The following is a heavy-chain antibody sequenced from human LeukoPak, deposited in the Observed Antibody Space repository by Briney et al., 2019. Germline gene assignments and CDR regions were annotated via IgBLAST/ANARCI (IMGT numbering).Heavy chain of an antibody. CDR2: IWYDGTNK. D-gene: IGHD3-22*01. CDR1: GFTFSSYG. J-gene: IGHJ5*02. CDR3: ARDVKYYYDSSGYFP. Sequence: TGGSLRLSCAASGFTFSSYGMHWVRQAPGKGLEWVAVIWYDGTNKYYADSVKGRFTISRDNAKNSLYLQMNSLRAEDTAVYYCARDVKYYYDSSGYFPWGQGTLVTVSS. V-gene: IGHV3-33*01.